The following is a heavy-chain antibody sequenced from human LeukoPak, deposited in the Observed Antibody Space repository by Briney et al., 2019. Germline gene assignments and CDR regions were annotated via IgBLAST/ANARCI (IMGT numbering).Heavy chain of an antibody. Sequence: GESLKISCKVSGYSFTSYWIGWVRQMPGKGLEWMGWINPNSGGTNYAQKFQGRVTMTTDTSTNTAYMDLRSLRFDDTAVYYCARVRLSGDDAFDIWGQGTMVTVSS. J-gene: IGHJ3*02. CDR3: ARVRLSGDDAFDI. V-gene: IGHV1-18*04. D-gene: IGHD3-10*01. CDR1: GYSFTSYW. CDR2: INPNSGGT.